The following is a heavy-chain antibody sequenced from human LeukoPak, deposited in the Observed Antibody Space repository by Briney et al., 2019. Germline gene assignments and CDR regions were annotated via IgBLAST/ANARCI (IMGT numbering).Heavy chain of an antibody. V-gene: IGHV3-66*01. CDR2: IYSGGST. Sequence: PGGPLRLSCAASGFTVSSNYMSWVRQAPGKGLEWVSVIYSGGSTYYADSVKGRLTISRDNSKNTLYLQMNSLRAEDTAVYYCASGTRGYSYGYDHWGQGTLVTVSS. CDR3: ASGTRGYSYGYDH. CDR1: GFTVSSNY. D-gene: IGHD5-18*01. J-gene: IGHJ5*02.